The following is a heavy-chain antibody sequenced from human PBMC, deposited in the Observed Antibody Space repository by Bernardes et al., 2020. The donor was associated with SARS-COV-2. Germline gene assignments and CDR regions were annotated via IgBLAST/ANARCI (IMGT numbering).Heavy chain of an antibody. CDR2: ISSSGSVI. J-gene: IGHJ5*02. D-gene: IGHD3-3*01. V-gene: IGHV3-11*01. Sequence: GGSLRLSCAASEFTFSDYYMSWIRQAPGKGLEWVSYISSSGSVIYYADSVKGRFTISRDNAKNSLYLQMNSLRAEDTAVYYCARTSLRFLEWLYLDPWGQGTLVIVSS. CDR3: ARTSLRFLEWLYLDP. CDR1: EFTFSDYY.